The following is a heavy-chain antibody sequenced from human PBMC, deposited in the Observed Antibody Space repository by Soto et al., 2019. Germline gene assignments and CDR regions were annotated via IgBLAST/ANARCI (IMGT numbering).Heavy chain of an antibody. CDR2: INPNSGGT. V-gene: IGHV1-2*04. CDR3: ARDHLVGASNYYGMDV. CDR1: VYTFTSYH. D-gene: IGHD1-26*01. J-gene: IGHJ6*02. Sequence: ASVKVSCKASVYTFTSYHISWVRQAPGQGLEWMGWINPNSGGTNYAQKFQGWVTKTRDKSISTAYMELSRLRSDDTAVYYCARDHLVGASNYYGMDVWGQGTTVTV.